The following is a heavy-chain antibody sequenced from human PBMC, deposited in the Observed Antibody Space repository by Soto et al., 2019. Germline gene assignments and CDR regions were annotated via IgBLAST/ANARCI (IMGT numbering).Heavy chain of an antibody. V-gene: IGHV3-21*01. Sequence: EVHLVESGGDLVKPGGSLRLSCAASGFTFSIYSMNWVRQAPGKGLEWVASITGGPTYIYYAESVKGRFTISRDNAKNSQYLQMNSLRVEDTAVYYCARDLPGDSYGLDVWGQGTTVTVSS. CDR1: GFTFSIYS. J-gene: IGHJ6*02. CDR3: ARDLPGDSYGLDV. CDR2: ITGGPTYI.